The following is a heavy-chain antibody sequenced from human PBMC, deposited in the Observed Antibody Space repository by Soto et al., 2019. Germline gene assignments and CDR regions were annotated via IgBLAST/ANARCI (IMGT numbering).Heavy chain of an antibody. CDR1: GGTXISYA. V-gene: IGHV1-69*06. J-gene: IGHJ5*02. CDR2: IIPIFGTA. Sequence: SXKVSLKAAGGTXISYAIRLVRQAPEQGLGWIGGIIPIFGTANYAQKFQGIVTITADKSTITAYIELSSLRYQDTPVYYCASSHIVVVTAIPDWFDPWGQGTLGTVSS. CDR3: ASSHIVVVTAIPDWFDP. D-gene: IGHD2-21*02.